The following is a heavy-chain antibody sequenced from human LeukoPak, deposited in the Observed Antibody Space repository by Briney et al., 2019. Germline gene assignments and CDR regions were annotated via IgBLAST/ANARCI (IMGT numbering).Heavy chain of an antibody. J-gene: IGHJ6*02. V-gene: IGHV3-49*04. Sequence: GRSLRLSCTGSGFSLGDHAMSWVRQAPGKGLEWVGFIRSKAYGGTTEYAASVKGRFTISRDDSKNIVYPQMSSLKTEDTAVYYCARGPIYLWLYNGMDVWGQGTTVTVSS. CDR1: GFSLGDHA. CDR3: ARGPIYLWLYNGMDV. D-gene: IGHD3-9*01. CDR2: IRSKAYGGTT.